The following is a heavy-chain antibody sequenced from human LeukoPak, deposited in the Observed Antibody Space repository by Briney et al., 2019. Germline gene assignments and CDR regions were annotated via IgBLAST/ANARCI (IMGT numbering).Heavy chain of an antibody. V-gene: IGHV3-7*01. Sequence: GGSLRLSCAASGFTFSSFWMSWVRQAPGKGLEWVASIKQDGSEKYCVDSLKGRFTISSDNAKNSLYLQMNSLRAEDTAVYYCARDSIGSGYFSWGQGTLVTVSS. CDR1: GFTFSSFW. CDR2: IKQDGSEK. D-gene: IGHD3-22*01. CDR3: ARDSIGSGYFS. J-gene: IGHJ4*02.